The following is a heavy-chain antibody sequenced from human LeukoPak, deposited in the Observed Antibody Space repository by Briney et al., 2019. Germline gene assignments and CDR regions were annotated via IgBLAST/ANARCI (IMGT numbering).Heavy chain of an antibody. CDR1: GFTFSSYS. J-gene: IGHJ5*02. Sequence: GGSLRLSCAASGFTFSSYSMNWVRQAPGKGLEWVSSISSSSSYIYYADSVKGRFTISRDNAKNSLYLQMNSLRAEDTAVYYCARDRRFTMVRGVTPANWFDPWGQGTLVTVSS. D-gene: IGHD3-10*01. CDR2: ISSSSSYI. CDR3: ARDRRFTMVRGVTPANWFDP. V-gene: IGHV3-21*04.